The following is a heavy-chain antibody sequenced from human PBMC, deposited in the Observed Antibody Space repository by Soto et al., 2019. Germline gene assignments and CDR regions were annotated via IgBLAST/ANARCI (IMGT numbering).Heavy chain of an antibody. D-gene: IGHD3-10*01. V-gene: IGHV1-46*03. CDR1: GSIFISYY. J-gene: IGHJ4*01. Sequence: ASVKDSCKASGSIFISYYIHCVRQAHGQGLEWMGWINPFDGSRMFAQSFQGRVTMTRDTFTSTVYMEVSSLRSEDTAVYYCSRVDPGETSPFDHWG. CDR3: SRVDPGETSPFDH. CDR2: INPFDGSR.